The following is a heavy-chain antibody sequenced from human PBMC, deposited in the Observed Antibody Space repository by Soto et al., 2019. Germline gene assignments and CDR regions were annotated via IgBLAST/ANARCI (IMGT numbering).Heavy chain of an antibody. CDR3: AKIDSSGYYYCDY. D-gene: IGHD3-22*01. CDR1: GFAFSSYA. V-gene: IGHV3-23*01. Sequence: GGSLRLSCAASGFAFSSYAMSWVRQAPGKRLEWVSTISGSGRSTYHADFVKGRFTISRDNSNNTLYLQMNSLRAEDTALYYCAKIDSSGYYYCDYWGQGTLVTVSS. CDR2: ISGSGRST. J-gene: IGHJ4*02.